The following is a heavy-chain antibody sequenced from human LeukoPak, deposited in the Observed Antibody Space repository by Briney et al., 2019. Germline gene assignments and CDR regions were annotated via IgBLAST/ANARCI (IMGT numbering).Heavy chain of an antibody. CDR3: VRLRRNNDRSGYYYYYDY. Sequence: GGSLRLSCAASGYTFSDSSVNWVRQAPGKGLEWVSSISVRSNYRYYADSVRGRFTISRDDARDSLFLQMNSLRAEDTAVYFCVRLRRNNDRSGYYYYYDYWGQGILVTVSS. CDR2: ISVRSNYR. J-gene: IGHJ4*02. V-gene: IGHV3-21*01. CDR1: GYTFSDSS. D-gene: IGHD3-22*01.